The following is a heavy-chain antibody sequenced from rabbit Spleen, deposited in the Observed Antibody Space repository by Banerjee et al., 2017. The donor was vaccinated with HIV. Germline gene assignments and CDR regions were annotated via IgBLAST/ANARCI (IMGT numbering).Heavy chain of an antibody. Sequence: QSLEESGGDLVKPGASLTLTCTASGVSFSSSYYMYWVRQAPGKGLEWIGFSNLNSGSTYYASWAKGRFTISKTSPTTVTLQMTSLTVADTATYFCARSLSDSVDFGYELWGPGTLVTVS. V-gene: IGHV1S40*01. CDR3: ARSLSDSVDFGYEL. D-gene: IGHD6-1*01. CDR1: GVSFSSSYY. J-gene: IGHJ6*01. CDR2: SNLNSGST.